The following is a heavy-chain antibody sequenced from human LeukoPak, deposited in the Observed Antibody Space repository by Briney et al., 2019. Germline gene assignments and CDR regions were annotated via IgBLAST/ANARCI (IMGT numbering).Heavy chain of an antibody. Sequence: PSQTLSLTCTVSGGSISSGGYYRRWIRQPPGKGLEWIGYIYHSGSTYYNPSLKSRVTISVDRSKNQFSLKLSSVTAADTAVYYCARDMGYSSGWYNPLPSPFDYWGQGTLVTVSS. D-gene: IGHD6-19*01. CDR3: ARDMGYSSGWYNPLPSPFDY. CDR2: IYHSGST. CDR1: GGSISSGGYY. V-gene: IGHV4-30-2*01. J-gene: IGHJ4*02.